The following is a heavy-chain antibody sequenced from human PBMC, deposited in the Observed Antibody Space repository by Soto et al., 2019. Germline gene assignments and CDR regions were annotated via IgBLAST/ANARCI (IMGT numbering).Heavy chain of an antibody. D-gene: IGHD3-3*01. CDR1: GGSFSGYY. Sequence: SETLSLTCAVYGGSFSGYYWSWIRQPPGKGLEWIGEINHSGSTNYNPSLKSRVTISVDTSKNQFSLKLSSVTAADTAVYYCERGAYYDFWSGYYMRDWFDPWGQGTLVTVSS. CDR2: INHSGST. V-gene: IGHV4-34*01. CDR3: ERGAYYDFWSGYYMRDWFDP. J-gene: IGHJ5*02.